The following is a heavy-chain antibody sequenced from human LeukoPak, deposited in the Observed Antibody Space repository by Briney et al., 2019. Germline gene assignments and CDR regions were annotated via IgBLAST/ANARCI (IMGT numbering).Heavy chain of an antibody. J-gene: IGHJ3*02. CDR2: ISGSASST. Sequence: HTGGSLRLSCAASGFTFSSYGMHWVRQAPGKGLEWVSGISGSASSTYHADSVRGRFTISRDNSNNALYLQMNSLRAEDTAVYYCAKALGGSGWRGDGFDIWGQGTLVTVSS. CDR3: AKALGGSGWRGDGFDI. CDR1: GFTFSSYG. V-gene: IGHV3-23*01. D-gene: IGHD6-19*01.